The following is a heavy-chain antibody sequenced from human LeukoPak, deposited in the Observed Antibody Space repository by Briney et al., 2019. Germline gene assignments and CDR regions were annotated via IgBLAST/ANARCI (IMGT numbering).Heavy chain of an antibody. D-gene: IGHD6-6*01. Sequence: PSETLSLTCAVSGGSISSGGYSWSWIRQPPGKGLEWIGYIYHSGSTYYNPSLKSRVTISVDTSKNQFSLKLSSVTAADTAVYYCARREVAARLLAFDIWGQGTMVTVSS. J-gene: IGHJ3*02. V-gene: IGHV4-30-2*01. CDR1: GGSISSGGYS. CDR3: ARREVAARLLAFDI. CDR2: IYHSGST.